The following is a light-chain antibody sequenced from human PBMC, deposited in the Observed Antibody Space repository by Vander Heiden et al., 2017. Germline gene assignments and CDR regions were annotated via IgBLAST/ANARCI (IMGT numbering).Light chain of an antibody. V-gene: IGLV2-14*03. CDR1: SSDVGGYNY. CDR2: DVS. J-gene: IGLJ1*01. Sequence: QSALTQPASVSGPPGQSITISCTGTSSDVGGYNYVSWYQQHPGKAPKLMIYDVSNRPSEVSNRFSGSKSGNTASLTISGLQDEDEADYYCSSYTSSSNYVFGTGTKVTAL. CDR3: SSYTSSSNYV.